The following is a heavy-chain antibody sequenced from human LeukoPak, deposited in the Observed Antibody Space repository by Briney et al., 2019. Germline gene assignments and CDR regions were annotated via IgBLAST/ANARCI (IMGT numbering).Heavy chain of an antibody. CDR3: ARQGISIVGATIDY. Sequence: SETLSLTCTVSGGSISSYYWSWIRQPPGKGLEWIGDIYDRGSTNYNPSLKSRVTTSGDTSKNQFSLKLTSVTAADTALYYCARQGISIVGATIDYWGQGTLVTVSS. J-gene: IGHJ4*02. V-gene: IGHV4-59*08. CDR2: IYDRGST. CDR1: GGSISSYY. D-gene: IGHD1-26*01.